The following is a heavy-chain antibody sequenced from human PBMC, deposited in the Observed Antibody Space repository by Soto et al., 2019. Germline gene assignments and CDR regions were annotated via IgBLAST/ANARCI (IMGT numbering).Heavy chain of an antibody. CDR2: VYWNHDK. CDR3: VHEYSSSNWNDP. J-gene: IGHJ5*02. CDR1: GFSLTTSGVG. D-gene: IGHD2-21*01. V-gene: IGHV2-5*01. Sequence: SGPTLVNPTQTLTLTCTFSGFSLTTSGVGVGWIRQSPGKALEWLALVYWNHDKRYNSSLKTRLTISKDTSKNQVVLTMADMDPVDTATYFCVHEYSSSNWNDPWGQGTLVTVSS.